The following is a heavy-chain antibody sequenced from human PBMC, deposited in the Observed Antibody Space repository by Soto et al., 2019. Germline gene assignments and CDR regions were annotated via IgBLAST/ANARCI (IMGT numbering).Heavy chain of an antibody. CDR3: ARGESYDFWSGYYFDVLGDV. CDR1: GGSISSGGYY. CDR2: IYYSGST. J-gene: IGHJ6*02. V-gene: IGHV4-61*08. D-gene: IGHD3-3*01. Sequence: PSETLSLTCTVSGGSISSGGYYWSWIRQPPGKGLEWIGYIYYSGSTNYNPSLKSRVTISVDTSKNQFSLKLSSVTAADTAVYYCARGESYDFWSGYYFDVLGDVWGQGTTVTVSS.